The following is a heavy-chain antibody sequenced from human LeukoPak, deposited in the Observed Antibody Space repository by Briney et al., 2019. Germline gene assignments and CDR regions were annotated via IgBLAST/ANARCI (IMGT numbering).Heavy chain of an antibody. V-gene: IGHV3-74*01. D-gene: IGHD3-9*01. CDR3: ARDARYNIDV. J-gene: IGHJ6*02. Sequence: GGSLRLSCAASGFTFSDYWMHWVRQAPGKGLVWVSRIISDGTSATYAGSVKGRFTMSRDNAKNTLYLEMNSLRADDTAVYYCARDARYNIDVWGQGTTVTVSS. CDR2: IISDGTSA. CDR1: GFTFSDYW.